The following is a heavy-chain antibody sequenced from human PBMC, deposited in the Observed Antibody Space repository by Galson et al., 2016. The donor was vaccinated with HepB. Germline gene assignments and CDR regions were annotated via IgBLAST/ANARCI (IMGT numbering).Heavy chain of an antibody. D-gene: IGHD6-25*01. J-gene: IGHJ4*02. V-gene: IGHV3-9*01. Sequence: SLRLSCAGSGFTFEDYAMHWVRLLPGKGLEWVSGISWNSVAKGYAASVKGRFTISRDNAKNSLYLEMNSLRNEDNAFYFCVKHINRPLGTAAPSYFDFWGQGTPVSVSS. CDR3: VKHINRPLGTAAPSYFDF. CDR2: ISWNSVAK. CDR1: GFTFEDYA.